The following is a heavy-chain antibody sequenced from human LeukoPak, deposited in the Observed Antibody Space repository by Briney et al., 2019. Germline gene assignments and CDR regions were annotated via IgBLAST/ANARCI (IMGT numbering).Heavy chain of an antibody. Sequence: SVKVSCKASGGTFSSYAISWVRQAPGQGLEWMGGIIPIFGTANYAQKFQGRVTITADESTSTAYMELSSLRSEDTAVYYCAETEGDRIAASPGVGWFDPWGQGTLVTVSS. J-gene: IGHJ5*02. CDR1: GGTFSSYA. CDR2: IIPIFGTA. CDR3: AETEGDRIAASPGVGWFDP. D-gene: IGHD6-13*01. V-gene: IGHV1-69*01.